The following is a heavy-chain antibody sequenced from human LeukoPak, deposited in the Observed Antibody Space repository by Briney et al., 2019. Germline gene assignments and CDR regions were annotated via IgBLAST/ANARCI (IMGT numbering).Heavy chain of an antibody. Sequence: GGSLRLSCAASGFTLSNYDMTWARQATGKGLEWVSTFSGFGGNTHYADCVEGRFSMSRDNAKNSLYLQMNSLRAEDTAVYYCAGAYYYYYMDVWGKGTTVTISS. CDR3: AGAYYYYYMDV. J-gene: IGHJ6*03. V-gene: IGHV3-23*01. CDR2: FSGFGGNT. CDR1: GFTLSNYD. D-gene: IGHD3-16*01.